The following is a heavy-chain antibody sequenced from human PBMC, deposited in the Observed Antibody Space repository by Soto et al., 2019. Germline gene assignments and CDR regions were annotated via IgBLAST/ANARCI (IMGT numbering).Heavy chain of an antibody. CDR2: ISDSGVNT. Sequence: GEPLKISYAAAGLLSSNYAMGWVRQAPGTGLEWVSGISDSGVNTYYADSVKGRFTISRDNSKNALYLEMKSLRAGDTAVYYCIKEARGHSYARLWGRGTPVTVSS. CDR3: IKEARGHSYARL. D-gene: IGHD3-16*01. CDR1: GLLSSNYA. J-gene: IGHJ4*02. V-gene: IGHV3-23*01.